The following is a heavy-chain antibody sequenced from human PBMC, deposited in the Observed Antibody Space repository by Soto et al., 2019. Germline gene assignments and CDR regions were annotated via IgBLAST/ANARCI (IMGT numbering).Heavy chain of an antibody. CDR3: ATTLYSSGPFAS. D-gene: IGHD6-25*01. Sequence: PSETLSLTCTVAGGSVNTGSYYWSWLRHHPGKGLEWIGYVYFTGNTYYNPSLKGRLTISIDKSKNQLSLKLNSVTAADMAIYHCATTLYSSGPFASWGPGTQVTVSS. CDR2: VYFTGNT. J-gene: IGHJ4*02. V-gene: IGHV4-31*03. CDR1: GGSVNTGSYY.